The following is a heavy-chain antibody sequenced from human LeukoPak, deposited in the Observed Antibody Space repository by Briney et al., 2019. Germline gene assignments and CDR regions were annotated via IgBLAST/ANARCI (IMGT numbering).Heavy chain of an antibody. D-gene: IGHD6-19*01. J-gene: IGHJ4*02. CDR1: GYTFTGYY. Sequence: ASVKVSCKASGYTFTGYYMHWVRQAPGQGLEWMGWINPNGGGTNYAQKFQGRVTMTRDTSISTAYMELSRPRSDDTAVYYCARGSRIAVAGTSPFDYWGQGTLVTVSS. CDR2: INPNGGGT. V-gene: IGHV1-2*02. CDR3: ARGSRIAVAGTSPFDY.